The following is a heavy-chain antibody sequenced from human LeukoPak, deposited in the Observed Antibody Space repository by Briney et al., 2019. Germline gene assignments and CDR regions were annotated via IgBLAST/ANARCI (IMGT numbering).Heavy chain of an antibody. CDR3: ARERTLTSCYDY. Sequence: ASVKVSCKASGDTFICYYMHWVRQAPGQGLEWMGWINPNSGGTNYAQKFQGRVTMTRDTSISTAYMELSRLRSDDTAVYYCARERTLTSCYDYWGQGTLVTVSS. D-gene: IGHD2-15*01. J-gene: IGHJ4*02. CDR2: INPNSGGT. CDR1: GDTFICYY. V-gene: IGHV1-2*02.